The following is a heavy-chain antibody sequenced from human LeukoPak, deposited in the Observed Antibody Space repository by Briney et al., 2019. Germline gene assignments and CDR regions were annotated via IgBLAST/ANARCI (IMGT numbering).Heavy chain of an antibody. CDR3: ARTVSGYYFNA. CDR1: SGSINGFY. V-gene: IGHV4-59*01. CDR2: VAYSGAT. D-gene: IGHD5-12*01. Sequence: SETLSLTCTGSSGSINGFYWSWIRQPPGKRLEWIGYVAYSGATNYNLSFKSRVTISLDTSKTQFSLKLSSVTAADTAFYYWARTVSGYYFNAWGPGTLVTVSS. J-gene: IGHJ5*02.